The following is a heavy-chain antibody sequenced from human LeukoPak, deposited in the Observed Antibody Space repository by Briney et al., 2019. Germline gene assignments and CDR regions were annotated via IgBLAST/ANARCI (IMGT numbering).Heavy chain of an antibody. CDR2: IYYSGST. J-gene: IGHJ5*02. CDR3: ARDRTMVRGLNWFDP. Sequence: SETLSLTCTVSGGSISSSSYYWGWIRQPPGKGLEWIGSIYYSGSTYYNPSLKSRVTMSVDTSKNQFSLKLSSVTAADTAVYYCARDRTMVRGLNWFDPWGQGTLVTVSS. CDR1: GGSISSSSYY. D-gene: IGHD3-10*01. V-gene: IGHV4-39*07.